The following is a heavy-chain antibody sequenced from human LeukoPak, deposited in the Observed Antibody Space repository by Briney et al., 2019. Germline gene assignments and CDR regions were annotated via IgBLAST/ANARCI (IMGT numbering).Heavy chain of an antibody. J-gene: IGHJ6*03. Sequence: GGSLRLSCAASGFTFSSYGMHWVRQAPGKGLEWVAFIRYDGSNKYYADSVKGRFTISRDNSKNTLYLQMNSLRAEDTAVYYCAKVGEYCSGGSCYKGPYYYYYMDVWGKGTTVTVSS. CDR3: AKVGEYCSGGSCYKGPYYYYYMDV. CDR2: IRYDGSNK. D-gene: IGHD2-15*01. CDR1: GFTFSSYG. V-gene: IGHV3-30*02.